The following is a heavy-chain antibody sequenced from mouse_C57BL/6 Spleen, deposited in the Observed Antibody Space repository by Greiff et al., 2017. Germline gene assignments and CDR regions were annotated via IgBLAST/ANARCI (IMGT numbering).Heavy chain of an antibody. V-gene: IGHV2-2*01. Sequence: QVQLKQSGPGLVQPSQSLSITCTVSGFSLTSYGVHWVRQSPGKGLEWLGVIWSGGSTDYNAAFISRLSISKDNSKSQVFFKMNSLQADDTAIYYCARGGIYGYDPLDYWGQGTTLTVSS. CDR3: ARGGIYGYDPLDY. CDR1: GFSLTSYG. CDR2: IWSGGST. J-gene: IGHJ2*01. D-gene: IGHD2-2*01.